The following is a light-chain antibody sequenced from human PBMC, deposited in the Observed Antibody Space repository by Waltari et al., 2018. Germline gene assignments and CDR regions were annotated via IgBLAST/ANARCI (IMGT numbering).Light chain of an antibody. Sequence: EIVLTQSPATLSLSPGDTATLSCRARQSVGSSLAWYQQRPGQPPRLLLYDASNRATGVPARFRGSGSRTDFTLTISSLEAEDFAVYYCQQRSNWTPHTFGQGARLEIK. CDR2: DAS. V-gene: IGKV3-11*01. J-gene: IGKJ2*01. CDR3: QQRSNWTPHT. CDR1: QSVGSS.